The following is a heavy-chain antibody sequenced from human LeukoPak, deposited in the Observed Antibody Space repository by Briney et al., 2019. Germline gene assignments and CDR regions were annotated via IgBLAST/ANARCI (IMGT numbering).Heavy chain of an antibody. J-gene: IGHJ4*02. CDR3: TTDLSYGGLTGYFDY. CDR1: GFTFSNAW. V-gene: IGHV3-15*01. D-gene: IGHD4-23*01. Sequence: PGGSLRLSCAASGFTFSNAWMGWVRQAPGKGLEWVGRIKSKTDGGTTDYAAPVKGRFTISRDDSKNTLYLQMNSLKTEDTAVYYCTTDLSYGGLTGYFDYWGQGTLVTVSS. CDR2: IKSKTDGGTT.